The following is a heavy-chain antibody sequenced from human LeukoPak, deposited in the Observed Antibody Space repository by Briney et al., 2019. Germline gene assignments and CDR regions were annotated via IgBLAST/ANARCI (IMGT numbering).Heavy chain of an antibody. Sequence: GGSLRLSCAASGFTFSSYSMNWVRQAPGKGLEWVSSISSSSSYIYYADSVKGRFTISRDNAKNSLYLQMNSLRAEDTAVYYCAKDDDSSGLFPSFDSWGQGALVTVSS. CDR1: GFTFSSYS. D-gene: IGHD3-22*01. CDR3: AKDDDSSGLFPSFDS. J-gene: IGHJ4*02. CDR2: ISSSSSYI. V-gene: IGHV3-21*04.